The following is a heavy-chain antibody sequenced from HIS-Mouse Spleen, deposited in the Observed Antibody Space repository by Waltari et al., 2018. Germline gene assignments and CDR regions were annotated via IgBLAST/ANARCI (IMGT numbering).Heavy chain of an antibody. J-gene: IGHJ2*01. D-gene: IGHD6-13*01. CDR1: GGSISSSSYY. CDR2: IYYRGSN. V-gene: IGHV4-39*07. Sequence: QLQLQESGPGLVKPSETLSLTCTVSGGSISSSSYYWGWIRKPPGKGLEWIGSIYYRGSNYYNTTLKSRVTISVDTSKTQFSLKLSSVTAADTAVYYCAREIPYSSSWYDWYFDLWGRGTLVTVSS. CDR3: AREIPYSSSWYDWYFDL.